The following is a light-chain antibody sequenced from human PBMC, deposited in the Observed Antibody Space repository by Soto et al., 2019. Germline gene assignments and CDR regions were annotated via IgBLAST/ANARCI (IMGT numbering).Light chain of an antibody. V-gene: IGKV3D-15*01. CDR2: GAS. CDR1: QSITEK. Sequence: IVMTQSPDTLSVSPGERATLSCRASQSITEKVVWYQQKPGQAPRLLISGASIRATGIPDRFSGSGSGTDFTLTISRLEPEDFAVYYCQQYGPSRTFGQGTKV. CDR3: QQYGPSRT. J-gene: IGKJ1*01.